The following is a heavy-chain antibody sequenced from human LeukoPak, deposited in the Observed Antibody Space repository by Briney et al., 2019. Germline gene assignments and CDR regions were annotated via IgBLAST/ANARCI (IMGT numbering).Heavy chain of an antibody. D-gene: IGHD1-26*01. CDR2: IYYSGST. CDR1: GGSISSSSYY. CDR3: ARQSGTVGAHY. Sequence: SETLSLTCTASGGSISSSSYYWGWIRQPPGKGLEWIGSIYYSGSTYYNPSLKSRVTVSVDTSKNQFSLKLSSVTAADTAVYYCARQSGTVGAHYWGQGTLVTVSS. J-gene: IGHJ4*02. V-gene: IGHV4-39*01.